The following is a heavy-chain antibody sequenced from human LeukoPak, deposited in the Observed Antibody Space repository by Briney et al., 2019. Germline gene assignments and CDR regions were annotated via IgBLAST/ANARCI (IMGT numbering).Heavy chain of an antibody. V-gene: IGHV3-7*01. J-gene: IGHJ6*02. D-gene: IGHD2-2*01. CDR2: IKQDGSEK. CDR1: GFTFSSYW. CDR3: ARVLGCSSTSCYGYYYYYGMDV. Sequence: GGSLRLSCAASGFTFSSYWMSWVRQAPGKGLEWVANIKQDGSEKYYVDSVKGRFTISRDNAKNSLYLQMNSLRAEDTAVYYCARVLGCSSTSCYGYYYYYGMDVWGQGTTVTVSS.